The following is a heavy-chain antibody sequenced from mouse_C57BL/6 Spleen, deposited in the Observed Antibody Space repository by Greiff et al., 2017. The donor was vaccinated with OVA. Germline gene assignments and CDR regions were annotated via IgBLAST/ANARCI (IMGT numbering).Heavy chain of an antibody. CDR3: AAGDRIKVAMDC. CDR2: IDPSDSYT. D-gene: IGHD2-14*01. CDR1: GYTFTSYW. J-gene: IGHJ4*01. Sequence: QVQLQQPGAELVMPGASVKLSCKASGYTFTSYWMHWVKQRPGQGLEWIGEIDPSDSYTNYNQKFKGKSTLTVDKSSSTAYMQLRSLTSEDSAVYYCAAGDRIKVAMDCWGQGTSVTVSS. V-gene: IGHV1-69*01.